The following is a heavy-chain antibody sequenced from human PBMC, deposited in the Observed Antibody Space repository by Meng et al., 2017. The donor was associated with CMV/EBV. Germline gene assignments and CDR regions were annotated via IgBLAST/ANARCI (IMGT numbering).Heavy chain of an antibody. V-gene: IGHV1-2*02. CDR3: AKDESNGYTDY. CDR2: INPNNRDT. CDR1: GYTFSGYF. D-gene: IGHD5-18*01. Sequence: CTASGYTFSGYFIHWIRQAPGQRLEWMGWINPNNRDTKYAERFRGRVTMTRDTSTNTVYMELDSLRFVDTAIYYCAKDESNGYTDYWGPGTLVTVSS. J-gene: IGHJ4*02.